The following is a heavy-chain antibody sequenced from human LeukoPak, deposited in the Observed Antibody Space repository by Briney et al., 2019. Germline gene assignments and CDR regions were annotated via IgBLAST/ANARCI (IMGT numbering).Heavy chain of an antibody. V-gene: IGHV4-34*01. Sequence: SETLSLTCAVYGGSFSGYYWGWIRQPPGKGLEWIGEINHSGSTNYNPSLKSRLTISVDTPKNQFSLKLSSVTAADTAVYYCAREGSGTAFDPWGQGTLVTVSS. D-gene: IGHD3-10*01. CDR2: INHSGST. J-gene: IGHJ5*02. CDR1: GGSFSGYY. CDR3: AREGSGTAFDP.